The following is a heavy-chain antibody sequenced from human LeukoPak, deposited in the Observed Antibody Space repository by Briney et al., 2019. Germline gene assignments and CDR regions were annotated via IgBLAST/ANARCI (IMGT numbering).Heavy chain of an antibody. CDR2: SYPSDSNA. Sequence: GEAPEISRCGSGFHLSYYLLGVGRPLAGEGLEVMGISYPSDSNARSSPSFPGQVTISTDKSISTAYLQWRSLKASDTAMYYCARVDYYDRSAYFDYWGQGTQVTVSS. CDR3: ARVDYYDRSAYFDY. J-gene: IGHJ4*02. V-gene: IGHV5-51*01. CDR1: GFHLSYYL. D-gene: IGHD3-22*01.